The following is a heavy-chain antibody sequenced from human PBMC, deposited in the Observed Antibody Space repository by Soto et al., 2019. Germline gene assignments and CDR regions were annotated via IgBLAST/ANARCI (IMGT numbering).Heavy chain of an antibody. CDR2: INPNSGGT. D-gene: IGHD4-17*01. CDR3: ARVNYGNYYYYYGMDV. V-gene: IGHV1-2*04. CDR1: GYTFTGYY. J-gene: IGHJ6*02. Sequence: ASVKVSCKASGYTFTGYYMHWVRQAPGQGLEWMGWINPNSGGTNYAQKFQGWVTMTRDTSISTAYMELSRLRSDDTAVYYCARVNYGNYYYYYGMDVWGQGTTVTVSS.